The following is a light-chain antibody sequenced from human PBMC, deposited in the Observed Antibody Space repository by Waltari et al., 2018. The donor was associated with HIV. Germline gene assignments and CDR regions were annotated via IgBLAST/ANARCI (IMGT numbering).Light chain of an antibody. CDR3: QHYYDTLVT. CDR2: WAS. V-gene: IGKV4-1*01. J-gene: IGKJ4*01. CDR1: QSLLNRSNGRNS. Sequence: DIVLTQSPASLAVFLGERATLNSNSSQSLLNRSNGRNSLAWYQQKPGQPPKLLIYWASTRESGVPDRFSGSGSGTDFTLTISGLQAEDVAVYYCQHYYDTLVTFGGGTRVEI.